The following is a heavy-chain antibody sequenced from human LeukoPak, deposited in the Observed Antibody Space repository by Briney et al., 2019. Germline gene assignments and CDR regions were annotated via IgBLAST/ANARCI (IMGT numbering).Heavy chain of an antibody. V-gene: IGHV3-48*04. J-gene: IGHJ4*02. D-gene: IGHD5-18*01. CDR1: GFTFSSYG. CDR3: VRGQLWSYYHDY. CDR2: ISSSGSAI. Sequence: TGGSLRLSCAASGFTFSSYGIHWVRQAPGKGLEWVSYISSSGSAIYYADSVKGRFTISRDNAKNTVYLEMNSLRAEDTAVYYCVRGQLWSYYHDYWGQGTLVTVSS.